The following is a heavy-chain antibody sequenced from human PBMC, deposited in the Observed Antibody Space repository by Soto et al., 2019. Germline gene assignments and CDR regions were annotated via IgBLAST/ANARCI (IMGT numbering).Heavy chain of an antibody. CDR3: ARDKGSSTVTTNYFDY. J-gene: IGHJ4*02. V-gene: IGHV4-59*01. CDR2: IYYSGST. Sequence: SETLSLTCTVSGGSISSYYWSWIRQPPGKGLEWIGYIYYSGSTDYNPSLKSRYNPSLKSRVTISVDTSKNQFSLKLSSVTAADTAVYYCARDKGSSTVTTNYFDYWGQGTLVTVSS. D-gene: IGHD4-17*01. CDR1: GGSISSYY.